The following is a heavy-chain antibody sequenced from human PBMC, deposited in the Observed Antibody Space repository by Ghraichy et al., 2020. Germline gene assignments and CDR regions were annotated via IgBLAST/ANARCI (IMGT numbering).Heavy chain of an antibody. J-gene: IGHJ4*02. D-gene: IGHD6-6*01. Sequence: GGSLRLSCAASGFTFSSYEMNWVRQAPGKGLEWVSYISSSGSTIYYADSVKGRFTISRDNAKNSLYLQMNSLRAEDTAVYYCARALAARPFDYWGQGTLVTVSS. CDR3: ARALAARPFDY. CDR1: GFTFSSYE. CDR2: ISSSGSTI. V-gene: IGHV3-48*03.